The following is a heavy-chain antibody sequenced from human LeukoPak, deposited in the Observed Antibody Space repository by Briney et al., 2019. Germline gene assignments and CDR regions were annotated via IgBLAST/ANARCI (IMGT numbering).Heavy chain of an antibody. D-gene: IGHD6-13*01. J-gene: IGHJ4*02. CDR2: ISSSRSYI. V-gene: IGHV3-21*04. Sequence: GGSLRLSCAASGFTFSSYSMNWVRQAPGKGLEWVSFISSSRSYIYYADSVKGRFTISRDNSKNTLYLQMNSLRAEDAAVYYCAKDRRYSSSRTVDYWGQGTLVTVSS. CDR3: AKDRRYSSSRTVDY. CDR1: GFTFSSYS.